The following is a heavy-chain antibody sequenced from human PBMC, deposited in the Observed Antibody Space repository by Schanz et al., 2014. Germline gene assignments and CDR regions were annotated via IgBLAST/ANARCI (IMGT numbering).Heavy chain of an antibody. CDR3: ARPSDSSWYMDV. D-gene: IGHD2-21*02. Sequence: QVYLVESGGDLVKPGGSLRLSCAASGFTFSDYYMAWIRQAPGKGLEWVSSISSSSSTIYYADSVKGRFTISRDNAKNSLYLQMNSLRAEDTAVYYCARPSDSSWYMDVWGKGTTVTVSS. V-gene: IGHV3-11*04. CDR2: ISSSSSTI. J-gene: IGHJ6*03. CDR1: GFTFSDYY.